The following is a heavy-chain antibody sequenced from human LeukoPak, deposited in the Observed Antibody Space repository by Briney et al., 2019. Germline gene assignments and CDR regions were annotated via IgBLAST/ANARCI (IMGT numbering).Heavy chain of an antibody. CDR3: AKGSPTKRNWFDP. D-gene: IGHD1-26*01. CDR2: LSGSGSNT. J-gene: IGHJ5*02. CDR1: GFTFSSYA. Sequence: GESLRLSCAASGFTFSSYAMSWVRQAPGKGLEWVLGLSGSGSNTYYADSVKGRFTISRDNSKATLYLQMNSLRAEDTAIYYCAKGSPTKRNWFDPWGQGTLVTVSS. V-gene: IGHV3-23*01.